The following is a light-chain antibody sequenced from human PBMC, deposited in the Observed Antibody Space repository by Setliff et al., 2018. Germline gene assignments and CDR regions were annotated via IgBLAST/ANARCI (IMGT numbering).Light chain of an antibody. Sequence: ALTQPASVSGSPGQSITISCAGTSSDVGAYSHVSWYQQYPGRAPKLMISEVSNRPSGVSYRFSGSKSGNTASLTISGLQAEDEADYYCMSYTTIRTYVFGTGTKVTVL. CDR3: MSYTTIRTYV. V-gene: IGLV2-14*01. CDR2: EVS. J-gene: IGLJ1*01. CDR1: SSDVGAYSH.